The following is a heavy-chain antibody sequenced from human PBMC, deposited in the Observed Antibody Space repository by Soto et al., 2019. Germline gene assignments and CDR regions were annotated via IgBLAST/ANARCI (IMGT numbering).Heavy chain of an antibody. CDR2: IYHSGST. D-gene: IGHD2-21*02. J-gene: IGHJ5*02. Sequence: SETLSLTCAVSGYSIRNGYYWGWIRQPPGKGLEWIGTIYHSGSTYYNPSLKSRVTISVDASENHFSLKLSSVTAADTAVYYCARVGPYCGGDCYSPPPWGQGXLVTVYS. CDR1: GYSIRNGYY. CDR3: ARVGPYCGGDCYSPPP. V-gene: IGHV4-38-2*01.